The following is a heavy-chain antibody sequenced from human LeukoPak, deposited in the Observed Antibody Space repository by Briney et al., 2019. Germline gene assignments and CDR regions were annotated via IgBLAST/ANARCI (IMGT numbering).Heavy chain of an antibody. V-gene: IGHV3-48*04. CDR2: ISGSSSII. J-gene: IGHJ3*02. CDR3: GRSGTTYYYDSGSRI. D-gene: IGHD3-22*01. Sequence: GGSLRLSCEASGFTFSSYSMNWVRQAPGKGLEWVSFISGSSSIIHYADSVKGRFTISRDNAKNSLYLQMNSLRAEDTAVYYCGRSGTTYYYDSGSRIWGQGTMVTVSS. CDR1: GFTFSSYS.